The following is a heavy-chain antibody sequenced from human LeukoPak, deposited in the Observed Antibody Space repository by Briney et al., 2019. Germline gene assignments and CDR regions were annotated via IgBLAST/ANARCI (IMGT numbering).Heavy chain of an antibody. D-gene: IGHD4-23*01. CDR1: GFTFSSYW. V-gene: IGHV3-74*01. Sequence: GGSLRLSCAASGFTFSSYWMHWVRQAPGKGLVWVSRINTDGSTTNYADSVKGRFTVSRDNSKNTLYLQMNSLRAEDTAVYYCVKGNTVVTPFDYWGQGTLVTVSS. CDR3: VKGNTVVTPFDY. CDR2: INTDGSTT. J-gene: IGHJ4*02.